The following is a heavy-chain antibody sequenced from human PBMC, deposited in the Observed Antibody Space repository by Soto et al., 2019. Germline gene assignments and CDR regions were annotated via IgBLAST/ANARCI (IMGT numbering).Heavy chain of an antibody. Sequence: SVRVSCKASGVTFSSYAISWVRQAPGQGLEWMGGIIPIFGTANYAQKFQGRVTITADESTSTAYMELSSLRSEDTAVYYCARPETGRNDAFDIWGQGTMVTVSS. V-gene: IGHV1-69*13. J-gene: IGHJ3*02. CDR3: ARPETGRNDAFDI. CDR1: GVTFSSYA. CDR2: IIPIFGTA. D-gene: IGHD7-27*01.